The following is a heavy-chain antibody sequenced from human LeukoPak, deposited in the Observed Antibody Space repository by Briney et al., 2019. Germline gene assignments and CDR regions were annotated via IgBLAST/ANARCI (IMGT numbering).Heavy chain of an antibody. CDR1: GYTFTSYG. V-gene: IGHV1-18*01. CDR3: AREVMVRGVITKYYFDY. J-gene: IGHJ4*02. Sequence: GASVKVSCKASGYTFTSYGISWVRQAPGQGLEWMGWISAYNGNTNYAQKLQGRVTMTTDTSTSTAYMELRSLRSDDTAVYYCAREVMVRGVITKYYFDYWGQGTLVTVSS. D-gene: IGHD3-10*01. CDR2: ISAYNGNT.